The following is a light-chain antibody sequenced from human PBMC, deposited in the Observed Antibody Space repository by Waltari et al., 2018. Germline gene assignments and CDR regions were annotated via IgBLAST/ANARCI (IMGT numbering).Light chain of an antibody. J-gene: IGLJ3*02. V-gene: IGLV2-11*01. CDR1: TNDVGSYNY. CDR2: DVT. CDR3: CSYAGSYTWV. Sequence: SALTQPRSVSGSPGQSVTISCTGTTNDVGSYNYVSWYQPHPGKAPKLIILDVTKRPSGVPDRLSGSKSGNTASLTISGLRAEDEAEYYCCSYAGSYTWVFGGGTKLTVV.